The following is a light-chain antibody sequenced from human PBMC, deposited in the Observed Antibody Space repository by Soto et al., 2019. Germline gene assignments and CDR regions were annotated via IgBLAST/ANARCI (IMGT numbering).Light chain of an antibody. CDR2: DTS. Sequence: QTVVTQEPSLTVSPGGTVTLTCSSSTGNVTSGLFPYWLQQKPGQAPRTLIYDTSEKHSWTPGRFSGSLLGGKGALTLSGAQPEDEATYYCLLTYPDAPQVFGRGTKVTVL. CDR1: TGNVTSGLF. V-gene: IGLV7-46*01. J-gene: IGLJ3*02. CDR3: LLTYPDAPQV.